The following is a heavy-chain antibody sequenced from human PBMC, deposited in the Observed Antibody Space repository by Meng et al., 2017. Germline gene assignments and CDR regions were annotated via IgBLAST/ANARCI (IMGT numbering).Heavy chain of an antibody. J-gene: IGHJ4*02. CDR2: INHSGST. CDR3: ARVPTYYYDSSGYYLFDY. Sequence: QVLLQQWASALLKPSETLSPPCAVYGWSLSGYSWSVIRHAPGKGLEWIGEINHSGSTNYNPSLKSRVTISVDTSKNQFSLKLSSVTAADTAVYYCARVPTYYYDSSGYYLFDYWGQGTLVTVSS. V-gene: IGHV4-34*01. CDR1: GWSLSGYS. D-gene: IGHD3-22*01.